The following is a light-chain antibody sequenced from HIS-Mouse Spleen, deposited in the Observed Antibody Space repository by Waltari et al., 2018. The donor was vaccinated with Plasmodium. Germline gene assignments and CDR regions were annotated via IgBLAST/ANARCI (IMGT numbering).Light chain of an antibody. Sequence: SLSPGERATLSCRASQSVSSSYLAWYQQKPGQAPRLLIYGASSRATGIPDRFSGSGSGTDFTLTISRLEPEDFAVYYCQQYGSSPQITFGGGTKVEIK. CDR2: GAS. V-gene: IGKV3-20*01. J-gene: IGKJ4*01. CDR3: QQYGSSPQIT. CDR1: QSVSSSY.